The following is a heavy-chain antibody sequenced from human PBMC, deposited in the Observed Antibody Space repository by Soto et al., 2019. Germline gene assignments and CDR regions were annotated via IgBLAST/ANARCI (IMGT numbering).Heavy chain of an antibody. Sequence: GESLKISCKGSGYSFTSYWISWVRQMPGKGLEWMGRIDPSDSYTNYSPSFQGHVTISADKSISTAYLQWSSLKASDTAMYYCASEKAVGATTFFRYYGMDVWGQGTTVTVSS. CDR1: GYSFTSYW. CDR2: IDPSDSYT. CDR3: ASEKAVGATTFFRYYGMDV. V-gene: IGHV5-10-1*01. D-gene: IGHD1-26*01. J-gene: IGHJ6*02.